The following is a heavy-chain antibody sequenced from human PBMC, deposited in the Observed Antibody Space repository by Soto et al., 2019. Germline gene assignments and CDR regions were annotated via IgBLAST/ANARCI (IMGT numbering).Heavy chain of an antibody. J-gene: IGHJ4*02. D-gene: IGHD4-17*01. CDR2: IYYSGST. Sequence: SETLSLTCTVSGGSLSSGDYYWSWIRQPPGKGLEWIGYIYYSGSTYYNPSLKSRVTISVDTSKNQFSLKLSSVTAADTAVYYCASYGEYEGSTFDYWGQGTLVTVSS. CDR1: GGSLSSGDYY. CDR3: ASYGEYEGSTFDY. V-gene: IGHV4-30-4*01.